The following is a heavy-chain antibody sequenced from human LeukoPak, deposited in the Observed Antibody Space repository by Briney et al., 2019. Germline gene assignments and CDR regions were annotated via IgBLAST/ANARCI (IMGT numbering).Heavy chain of an antibody. Sequence: SETLSLTCAVSGGSISSGGYSWSWIRQPPGKGLEWIGEINHSGSTNYNPSLKSRVTISVDTSKDQFSLKLSSVTAADTAVYYCARGMDDSSGYYHFDYWGQGTLVTVSS. J-gene: IGHJ4*02. CDR2: INHSGST. CDR1: GGSISSGGYS. D-gene: IGHD3-22*01. V-gene: IGHV4-30-2*01. CDR3: ARGMDDSSGYYHFDY.